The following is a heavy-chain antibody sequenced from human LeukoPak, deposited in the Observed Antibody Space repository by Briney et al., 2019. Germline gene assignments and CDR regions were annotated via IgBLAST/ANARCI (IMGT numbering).Heavy chain of an antibody. Sequence: SETLSLTCTVSGGSISSYYWSWIRQPPGKGLEWIGEINHSGSTNYNPSLKSRVTISVDTSKNQFSLKLSSVTAADTAVYYCARGHDSSGYYWGQGTLVTVSS. V-gene: IGHV4-34*01. D-gene: IGHD3-22*01. J-gene: IGHJ4*02. CDR2: INHSGST. CDR3: ARGHDSSGYY. CDR1: GGSISSYY.